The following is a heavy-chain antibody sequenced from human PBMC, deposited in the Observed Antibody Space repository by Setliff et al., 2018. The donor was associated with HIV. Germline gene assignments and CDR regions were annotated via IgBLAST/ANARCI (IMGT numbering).Heavy chain of an antibody. CDR2: IRYDGDNK. Sequence: GGSLRLSCAASGFTFSGYGMYWVRQAPGKGLEWVAFIRYDGDNKYYADSVKGRFTISRDNSENTLYLQLSSLRAEDTAVYYCAKAPIDRIPSYFDYWGQGTLVTVSS. CDR3: AKAPIDRIPSYFDY. J-gene: IGHJ4*02. V-gene: IGHV3-30*02. D-gene: IGHD5-18*01. CDR1: GFTFSGYG.